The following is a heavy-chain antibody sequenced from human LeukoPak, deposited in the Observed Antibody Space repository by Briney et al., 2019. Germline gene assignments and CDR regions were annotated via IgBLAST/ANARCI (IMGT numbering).Heavy chain of an antibody. CDR3: ARAKYDSSGYYWFDP. CDR2: ISAYNGYT. Sequence: GATVNVSCKASGYTFTSYGISWVRQAPGQGLEWMGWISAYNGYTKYAEKLQGRVTMTTDTSTSTAYMELRSLRSDDTAVYYCARAKYDSSGYYWFDPWGQGTLVTVSS. CDR1: GYTFTSYG. D-gene: IGHD3-22*01. J-gene: IGHJ5*02. V-gene: IGHV1-18*01.